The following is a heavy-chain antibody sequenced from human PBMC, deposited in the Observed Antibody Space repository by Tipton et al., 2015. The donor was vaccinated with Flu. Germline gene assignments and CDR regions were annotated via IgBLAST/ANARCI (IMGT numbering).Heavy chain of an antibody. V-gene: IGHV3-11*01. CDR1: GFTFSDYY. J-gene: IGHJ3*02. Sequence: SLRLSCAASGFTFSDYYMSWIRQAPGKGLEWVSYISSSGSTIYYADSVKGRFTISRDNAKNSLYLQMNSLRAEETAVYYCARYHLSAQGAFDIWGQGTMVTVSS. CDR2: ISSSGSTI. CDR3: ARYHLSAQGAFDI. D-gene: IGHD1-26*01.